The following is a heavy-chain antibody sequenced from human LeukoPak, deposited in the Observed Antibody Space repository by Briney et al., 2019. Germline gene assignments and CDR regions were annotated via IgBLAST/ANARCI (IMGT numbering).Heavy chain of an antibody. D-gene: IGHD2-2*01. CDR3: ATATQPRGYFLH. J-gene: IGHJ1*01. V-gene: IGHV1-18*01. CDR2: ISVNNGGT. CDR1: RYTFTTCS. Sequence: ASVKVSCKASRYTFTTCSLAWVRRAPGQSLEWMGWISVNNGGTNYAQSFQDRVTLTKDTSTNTAYLELRSLRSDDTAIIYCATATQPRGYFLHWGQGTLVTVSS.